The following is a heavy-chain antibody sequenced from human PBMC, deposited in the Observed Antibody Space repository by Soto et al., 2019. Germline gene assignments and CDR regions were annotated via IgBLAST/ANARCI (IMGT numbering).Heavy chain of an antibody. J-gene: IGHJ5*02. CDR3: ARGGSWYET. D-gene: IGHD6-13*01. CDR2: INPNSGDT. Sequence: QVQLVQSGAEVKRSGASVKVSCKASGSRFTAHFMHWVRQAPGQGLEWMGWINPNSGDTNYSPKFQGRVTMTRDTSTVTVYMALRSLTSHDTAVYYCARGGSWYETWGQGTRVAVSS. CDR1: GSRFTAHF. V-gene: IGHV1-2*02.